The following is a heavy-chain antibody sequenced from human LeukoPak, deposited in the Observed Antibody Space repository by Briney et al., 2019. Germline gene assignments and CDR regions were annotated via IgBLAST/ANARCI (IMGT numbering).Heavy chain of an antibody. V-gene: IGHV4-4*07. CDR3: ARDLYCSSTTCYWFDL. CDR1: GASIRSYY. CDR2: MYNSGST. J-gene: IGHJ5*02. Sequence: SETLSLTCSVSGASIRSYYWSWIRQPAGKGLEWIRRMYNSGSTDYNPSLKSRVTMSVDTSKNRFSLRLRSVTAADTAVYYCARDLYCSSTTCYWFDLWGQGTLVTASS. D-gene: IGHD2-2*01.